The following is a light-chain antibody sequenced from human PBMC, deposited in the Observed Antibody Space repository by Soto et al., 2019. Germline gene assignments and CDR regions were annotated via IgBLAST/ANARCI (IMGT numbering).Light chain of an antibody. CDR3: QQYFSYPYA. CDR1: HRLNTY. J-gene: IGKJ2*01. V-gene: IGKV1-8*01. CDR2: GAS. Sequence: IRMTQSPSSLSASIGDRVTFTCRASHRLNTYLAWYQQKPGKAPKLLIYGASTLQSGVPSRFSGSGSGTDFTLLISSLQSEDFATYYCQQYFSYPYAFGQGTKLEIK.